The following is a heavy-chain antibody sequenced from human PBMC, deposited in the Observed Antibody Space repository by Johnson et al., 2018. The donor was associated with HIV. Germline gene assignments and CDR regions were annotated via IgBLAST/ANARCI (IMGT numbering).Heavy chain of an antibody. V-gene: IGHV3-7*01. CDR3: ARDRGAARDAFDI. J-gene: IGHJ3*02. CDR1: GFTFRSYW. D-gene: IGHD6-6*01. CDR2: IKQDGSEK. Sequence: VQLVESGGGLVQPGGSLRLSCAASGFTFRSYWMSWVRQAPGKGLEWVANIKQDGSEKYYVDSVKGRFTISRDSSKNTLYLQMNSLRAGDTAVYYCARDRGAARDAFDIWGQGTMVTVSS.